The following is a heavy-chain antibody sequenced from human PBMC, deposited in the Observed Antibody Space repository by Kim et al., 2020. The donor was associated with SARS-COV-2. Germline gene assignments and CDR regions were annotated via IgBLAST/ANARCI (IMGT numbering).Heavy chain of an antibody. D-gene: IGHD3-16*01. V-gene: IGHV4-59*01. Sequence: PSRKSRVTISVDTSNNQFSRKLSSVTAADTAVYYCARVSSRTGGSGGVDVWGQGTTVTVSS. CDR3: ARVSSRTGGSGGVDV. J-gene: IGHJ6*02.